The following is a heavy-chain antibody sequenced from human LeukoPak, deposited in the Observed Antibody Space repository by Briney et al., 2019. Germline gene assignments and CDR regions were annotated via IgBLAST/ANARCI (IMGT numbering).Heavy chain of an antibody. CDR2: INHSGST. V-gene: IGHV4-34*01. CDR3: AKTKLAAAGYFDY. D-gene: IGHD6-13*01. J-gene: IGHJ4*02. CDR1: GGSFSGYY. Sequence: SETLSLTCAVYGGSFSGYYWSWIRQPTGKGLEWIGEINHSGSTNYNPSLKSRVTISVDTSKNQFSLKLSSVTAADTAVYYCAKTKLAAAGYFDYWGQGTLVTVSS.